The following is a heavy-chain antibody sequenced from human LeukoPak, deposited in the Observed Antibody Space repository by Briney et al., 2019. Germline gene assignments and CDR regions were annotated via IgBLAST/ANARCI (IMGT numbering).Heavy chain of an antibody. V-gene: IGHV3-23*01. J-gene: IGHJ4*02. CDR2: ISGSGGST. D-gene: IGHD3-22*01. Sequence: GGSPRLSCAASGFTFSSYAMSWVRRAPGEGLEWVSAISGSGGSTYYADSVKGRFTISRDNSKNTLYLQMNSPRAEDTAVYYCAKDQAYYYDSSGYRIDYWGQGTLVTVSS. CDR3: AKDQAYYYDSSGYRIDY. CDR1: GFTFSSYA.